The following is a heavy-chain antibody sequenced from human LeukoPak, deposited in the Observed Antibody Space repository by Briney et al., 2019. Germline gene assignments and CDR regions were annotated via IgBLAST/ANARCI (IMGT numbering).Heavy chain of an antibody. D-gene: IGHD5-24*01. CDR1: GFTFSNYA. CDR2: IGGTGDDT. Sequence: GGSLRLSCAASGFTFSNYAMSWVRQVPGKGLEWVSAIGGTGDDTHYADSVKGRFTISRDNSKNTLSLQMNSLRAEDTAVYYCAKDLLMANGVFDAFDIWGRGTMVSVSS. J-gene: IGHJ3*02. V-gene: IGHV3-23*01. CDR3: AKDLLMANGVFDAFDI.